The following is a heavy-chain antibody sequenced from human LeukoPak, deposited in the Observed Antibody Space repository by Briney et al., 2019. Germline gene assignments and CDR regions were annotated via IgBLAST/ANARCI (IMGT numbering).Heavy chain of an antibody. CDR1: GFAFSTYA. Sequence: GGSLRLSCAAPGFAFSTYAMNWVRQAPGRGLEWVSAISDSGGSTYYADSVQGRFSISRDNSKNTLYLQMNSLRAEDTAVYYCAKDRRYTGSRDAFDLWGQGTMVTVSS. J-gene: IGHJ3*01. CDR2: ISDSGGST. V-gene: IGHV3-23*01. D-gene: IGHD1-26*01. CDR3: AKDRRYTGSRDAFDL.